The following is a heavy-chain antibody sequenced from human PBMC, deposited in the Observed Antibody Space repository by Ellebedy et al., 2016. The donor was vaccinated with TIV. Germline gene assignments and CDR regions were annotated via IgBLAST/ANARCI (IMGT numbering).Heavy chain of an antibody. CDR3: ARDQRYKWNDGAFDY. D-gene: IGHD1-1*01. CDR2: LSGYNGNT. Sequence: AASVKVSCKASGYSFTSYGISWVLQAPGQGLEWIGWLSGYNGNTHFAQNLLGRVTMTTDTYTSTAYMELRSLRSDDTAVYYCARDQRYKWNDGAFDYWGQGTRVTVSS. V-gene: IGHV1-18*01. J-gene: IGHJ4*02. CDR1: GYSFTSYG.